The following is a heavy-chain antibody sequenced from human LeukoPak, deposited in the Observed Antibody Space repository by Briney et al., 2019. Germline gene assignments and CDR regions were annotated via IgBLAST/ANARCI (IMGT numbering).Heavy chain of an antibody. J-gene: IGHJ3*02. CDR2: IYSGGST. V-gene: IGHV3-53*01. CDR1: GFTVSSNY. CDR3: ARAHTGAYWGGACYPGVFDI. Sequence: GGSLRLSCAASGFTVSSNYMSWVRQAPGKGLEWVSVIYSGGSTYYADSVKGRFTISRDNSKNTLYLQMNSLRAEDTAVYYCARAHTGAYWGGACYPGVFDIWAQGTMVTVSS. D-gene: IGHD2-21*02.